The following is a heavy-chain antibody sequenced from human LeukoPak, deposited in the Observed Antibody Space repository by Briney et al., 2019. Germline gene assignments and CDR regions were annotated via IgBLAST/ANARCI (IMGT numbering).Heavy chain of an antibody. CDR1: GFTFNSYW. Sequence: PGGSLRLSCAASGFTFNSYWTSWVRQAPGKGLEWVANIKEDGSEKYYVDSVKGRFTISRDNAKNSLYLQMNSLRGEDTAVYYCARDRRWFGGSYFWGQGALVTVSS. CDR2: IKEDGSEK. J-gene: IGHJ4*02. D-gene: IGHD3-10*01. CDR3: ARDRRWFGGSYF. V-gene: IGHV3-7*01.